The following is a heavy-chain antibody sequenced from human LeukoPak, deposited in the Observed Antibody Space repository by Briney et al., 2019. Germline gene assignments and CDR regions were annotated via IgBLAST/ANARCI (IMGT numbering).Heavy chain of an antibody. CDR3: ARGAYDFWSGYSLDY. J-gene: IGHJ4*02. CDR2: ISAYNGNT. D-gene: IGHD3-3*01. CDR1: GYTFTSYG. Sequence: GASVKVSCKASGYTFTSYGISWVRQAPGQGLEWMGWISAYNGNTNYAQKLQGRVTMTTDTSTSTAYMELRSLRSDDTAVYYCARGAYDFWSGYSLDYWGQGTLVTVSS. V-gene: IGHV1-18*01.